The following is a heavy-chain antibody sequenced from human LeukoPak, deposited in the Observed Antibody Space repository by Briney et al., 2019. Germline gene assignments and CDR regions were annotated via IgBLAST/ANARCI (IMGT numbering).Heavy chain of an antibody. CDR2: INPNSGGT. D-gene: IGHD5-24*01. CDR3: ASKGQLSSRGGWFDP. J-gene: IGHJ5*02. CDR1: GYSFTDYY. V-gene: IGHV1-2*02. Sequence: GASVKVSCKTSGYSFTDYYMHWVRQAPGQGLEWMGWINPNSGGTNYAQKFQGRVTMTRDTSISTAYMELSRLRSDDTAVYYCASKGQLSSRGGWFDPWGQGTLVTVSS.